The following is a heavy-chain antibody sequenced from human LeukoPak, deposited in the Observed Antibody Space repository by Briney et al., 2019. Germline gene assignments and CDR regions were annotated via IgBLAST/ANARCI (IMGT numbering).Heavy chain of an antibody. CDR1: GFTFSSYE. CDR2: ISSSGSTI. J-gene: IGHJ6*02. Sequence: GGSLRLSCAASGFTFSSYEMNWVRQAPGKGLEWVSYISSSGSTIYYADSVKGRFTISRDNAKNSLYLQMNSLRAEDTAVYYCARDLGITMVRGVIVYYYGMDVWGQGTTVTVSS. CDR3: ARDLGITMVRGVIVYYYGMDV. V-gene: IGHV3-48*03. D-gene: IGHD3-10*01.